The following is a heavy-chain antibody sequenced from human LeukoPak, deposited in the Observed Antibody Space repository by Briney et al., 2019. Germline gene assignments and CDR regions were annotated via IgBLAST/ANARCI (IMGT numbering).Heavy chain of an antibody. CDR1: GGSISSSSYY. V-gene: IGHV4-39*07. CDR3: ARDVVDTAMIDY. Sequence: SETLSLTCTVSGGSISSSSYYWGWIRQPPGKGLEWIGSIYYSGSTYYNPSLKSRVTISVDTSKNQFSLKLSFVTAADTAVYYCARDVVDTAMIDYWGQGTLVTVSS. CDR2: IYYSGST. J-gene: IGHJ4*02. D-gene: IGHD5-18*01.